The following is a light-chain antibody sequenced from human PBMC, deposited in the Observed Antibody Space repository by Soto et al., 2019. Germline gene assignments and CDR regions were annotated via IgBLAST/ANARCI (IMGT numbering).Light chain of an antibody. CDR1: QSISSW. CDR2: DAS. V-gene: IGKV1-5*01. J-gene: IGKJ1*01. Sequence: DIQMTQSPSILSASVGDRVTITGRASQSISSWLAWYQQKPGKAPKLLIYDASSLESGVPSRFSGIGSGTEFTLTITSLQPDDFATYYCQQYDSYAWTFGQGTKV. CDR3: QQYDSYAWT.